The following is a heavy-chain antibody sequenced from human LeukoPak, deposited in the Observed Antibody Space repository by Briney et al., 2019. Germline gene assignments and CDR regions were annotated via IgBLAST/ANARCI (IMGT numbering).Heavy chain of an antibody. CDR3: ASQRWVQSRAAFDI. V-gene: IGHV5-51*01. Sequence: AESLKISCKGSGYSFTSYWIGWARQMPGKGLEWMGIIYPGDSDTRYSPSFQGQVSISAEKSLSTSYLLWSRLKASDTAMYYCASQRWVQSRAAFDIWGQGKMVTVSS. CDR1: GYSFTSYW. J-gene: IGHJ3*02. CDR2: IYPGDSDT. D-gene: IGHD5-24*01.